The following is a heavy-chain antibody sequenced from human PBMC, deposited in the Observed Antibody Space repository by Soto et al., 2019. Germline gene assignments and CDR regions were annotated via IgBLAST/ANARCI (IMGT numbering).Heavy chain of an antibody. CDR2: ISAYNGNT. V-gene: IGHV1-18*01. Sequence: ASVKVSCKASGYTFTSYGISWVLQAPGQGLEWMGWISAYNGNTNYAQKLQGRVTMTTDTSTSTAYMELRSLRSDDTAVYYCARPKAPEAYYDFWSGSELSWFDPWGQGTLVTVSS. CDR1: GYTFTSYG. CDR3: ARPKAPEAYYDFWSGSELSWFDP. D-gene: IGHD3-3*01. J-gene: IGHJ5*02.